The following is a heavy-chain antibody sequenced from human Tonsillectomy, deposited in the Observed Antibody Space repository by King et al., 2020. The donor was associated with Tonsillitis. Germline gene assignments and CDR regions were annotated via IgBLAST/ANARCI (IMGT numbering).Heavy chain of an antibody. CDR2: ITGSGGST. Sequence: VQLVESGGGLVQPGGSLRLSCAASAFTFSSYTMNWVRQAPGKGLEWVSGITGSGGSTYYAESVKGRFTISRDNSKNTLYLRMNSLRAEDTAVYYCAKPPQSMTILGVGPPYYYGMDVWGQGTTVTVSS. CDR3: AKPPQSMTILGVGPPYYYGMDV. D-gene: IGHD3-3*01. V-gene: IGHV3-23*04. CDR1: AFTFSSYT. J-gene: IGHJ6*02.